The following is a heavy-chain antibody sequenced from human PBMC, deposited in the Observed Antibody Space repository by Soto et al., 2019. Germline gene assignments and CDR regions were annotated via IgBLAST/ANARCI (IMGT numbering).Heavy chain of an antibody. CDR2: IFPNDEE. V-gene: IGHV2-26*01. Sequence: QVTLKESGPVLVKPTETLTLTCTVSGFSLSNGRMGVSWIRQPPGKALEWLAHIFPNDEESYTTSLKTRLTISKDTSNSQVVLTMTNMDPVDTATYFCARILTPSRTPWFDPWGQGTLVTVSS. D-gene: IGHD1-1*01. CDR3: ARILTPSRTPWFDP. J-gene: IGHJ5*02. CDR1: GFSLSNGRMG.